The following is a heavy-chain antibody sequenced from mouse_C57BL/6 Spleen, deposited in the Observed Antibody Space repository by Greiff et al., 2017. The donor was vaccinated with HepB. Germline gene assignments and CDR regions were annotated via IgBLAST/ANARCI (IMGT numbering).Heavy chain of an antibody. D-gene: IGHD1-1*01. V-gene: IGHV1-55*01. CDR1: GYTFTSYW. J-gene: IGHJ3*01. CDR2: IYPGSGST. Sequence: QVQLQQPGAELVKPGPSVKMSCKASGYTFTSYWITWVKQRPGQGLEWIGDIYPGSGSTNYNEKFKSKATLTVDTSSSTAYMQLSSLTSEDSAVYYCARGDYGSTLFAYWGQGTLVTVSA. CDR3: ARGDYGSTLFAY.